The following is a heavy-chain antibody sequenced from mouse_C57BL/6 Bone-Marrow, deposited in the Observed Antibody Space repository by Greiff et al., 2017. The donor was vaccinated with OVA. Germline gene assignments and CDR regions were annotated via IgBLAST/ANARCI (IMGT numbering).Heavy chain of an antibody. J-gene: IGHJ3*01. CDR2: IDPSDSYT. CDR3: ARRYGSTFAY. CDR1: GYTFTSYW. D-gene: IGHD1-1*01. Sequence: QVQLQQPGAELVKPGASVKLSCKASGYTFTSYWMQWVKQRPGQGLEWIGEIDPSDSYTNYNQKFKGQATLTVDTSSSTAYMQLSSRTSEDAAVYYCARRYGSTFAYWGQGTLVTVSA. V-gene: IGHV1-50*01.